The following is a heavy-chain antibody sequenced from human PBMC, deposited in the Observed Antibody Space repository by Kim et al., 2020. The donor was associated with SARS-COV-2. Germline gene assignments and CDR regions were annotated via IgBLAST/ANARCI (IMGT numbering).Heavy chain of an antibody. V-gene: IGHV3-7*03. D-gene: IGHD4-17*01. CDR3: ARGRFGDSK. CDR1: GFTFSDYW. Sequence: GGSLRLSCAASGFTFSDYWMYWVRQAPGKGLEWVANIKKDGSERYYVDSVKGRFTISRDNAKSSLFLQMDSLRVEDTAVYYCARGRFGDSKWGQGTLVTVSS. J-gene: IGHJ4*02. CDR2: IKKDGSER.